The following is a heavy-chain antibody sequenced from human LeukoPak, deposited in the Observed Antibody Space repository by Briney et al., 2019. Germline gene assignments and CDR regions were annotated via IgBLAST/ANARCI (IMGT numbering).Heavy chain of an antibody. CDR3: ARTFSGTPMVTLVY. CDR2: INPNSGGT. V-gene: IGHV1-2*02. D-gene: IGHD5-18*01. CDR1: GYTFTDYY. J-gene: IGHJ4*02. Sequence: ASVKVSCKSSGYTFTDYYMYWVRQAPGQGLEWMGWINPNSGGTNYAQKFQGRVTMTRDTSISTVYMALSRLRSDDTAVYYCARTFSGTPMVTLVYWGQGTLVTVSS.